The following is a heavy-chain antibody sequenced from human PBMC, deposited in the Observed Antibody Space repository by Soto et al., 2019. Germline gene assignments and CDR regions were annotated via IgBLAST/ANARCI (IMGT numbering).Heavy chain of an antibody. Sequence: PSETLSLTCTVSGGSISSGGYYWSWIRQHPGKGLEWIGYIYYSGSTYYNPSLKSRVTISVDTSKNQFSLKLSSVTAADTAVYYCARWHCSGGRCYGMDVWGQGTTVTVSS. CDR3: ARWHCSGGRCYGMDV. CDR1: GGSISSGGYY. D-gene: IGHD2-15*01. CDR2: IYYSGST. V-gene: IGHV4-31*03. J-gene: IGHJ6*02.